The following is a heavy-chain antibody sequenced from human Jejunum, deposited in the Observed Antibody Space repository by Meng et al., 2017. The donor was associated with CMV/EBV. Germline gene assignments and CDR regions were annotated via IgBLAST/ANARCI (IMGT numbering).Heavy chain of an antibody. D-gene: IGHD5-12*01. CDR2: INWNSFNI. J-gene: IGHJ5*02. V-gene: IGHV3-20*03. CDR1: TFDEYG. CDR3: AKGGYSSVHTGIGLFDP. Sequence: TFDEYGMIWVRQVPGKGLEWVANINWNSFNIGYVDSVKGRFTISRDNAKNSLYLQMNGLRNEDTAVYYCAKGGYSSVHTGIGLFDPLGQGTLVTVSS.